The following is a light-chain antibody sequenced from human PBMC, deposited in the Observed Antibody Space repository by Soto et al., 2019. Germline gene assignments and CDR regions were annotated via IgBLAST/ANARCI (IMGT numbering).Light chain of an antibody. CDR2: DNT. J-gene: IGLJ1*01. CDR1: SSNIGAGYD. Sequence: QSVLTQPPSVSGAPGQRVTISCSGSSSNIGAGYDVYWYQQLPGTAPNVLIYDNTNRPSGVPDRFSGSKSGTSASLAITGLQAEDEADYYCQSYDSGLSAYVFGTGTKLTVL. CDR3: QSYDSGLSAYV. V-gene: IGLV1-40*01.